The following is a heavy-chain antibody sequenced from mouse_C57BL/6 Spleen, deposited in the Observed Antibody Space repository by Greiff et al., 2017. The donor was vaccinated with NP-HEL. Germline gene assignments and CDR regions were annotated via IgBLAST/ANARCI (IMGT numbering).Heavy chain of an antibody. CDR2: IDPSDSYT. D-gene: IGHD2-5*01. J-gene: IGHJ2*01. V-gene: IGHV1-69*01. CDR3: ARREAYYSNYLYFDY. CDR1: GYTFTSYW. Sequence: QVQLQQPGAELVMPGASVKLSCKASGYTFTSYWMHWVKQRPGQGLEWIGEIDPSDSYTNYNQKFKGKSTLTVDKSSSTAYMQLSSLTSEDSAVYYCARREAYYSNYLYFDYWGQGTTLTVSS.